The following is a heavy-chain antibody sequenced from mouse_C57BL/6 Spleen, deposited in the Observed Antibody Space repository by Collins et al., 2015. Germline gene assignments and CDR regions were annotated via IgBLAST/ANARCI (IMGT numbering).Heavy chain of an antibody. CDR1: GYTFTDYN. Sequence: EVQLQQSGPELVKPGASVKISCKASGYTFTDYNMHWVKQSHGKSLEWIGYIYPYNGGTGYNQKFKSKATLTVDNSSSTAYMELRSLTSEDSAVYYCATARATLFAYWGQGTLVTVSA. V-gene: IGHV1S29*02. D-gene: IGHD3-1*01. CDR2: IYPYNGGT. J-gene: IGHJ3*01. CDR3: ATARATLFAY.